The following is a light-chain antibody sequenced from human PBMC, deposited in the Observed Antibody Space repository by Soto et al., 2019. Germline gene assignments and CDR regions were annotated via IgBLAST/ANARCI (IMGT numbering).Light chain of an antibody. CDR2: QTS. CDR3: QQHINWPLT. CDR1: QYINTR. Sequence: EIVLTQSPATLSSFPGDRVTLSCRASQYINTRLAWYQHRPGQSPRLLIYQTSLRAAGIPARFSASGSGTDFTLTISDVEPEDFAVYYCQQHINWPLTFGGGTKVDIK. J-gene: IGKJ4*01. V-gene: IGKV3-11*01.